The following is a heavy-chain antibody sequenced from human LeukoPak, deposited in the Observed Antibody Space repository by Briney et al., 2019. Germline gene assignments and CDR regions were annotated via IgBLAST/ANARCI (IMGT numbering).Heavy chain of an antibody. CDR1: GGTFSSYA. CDR2: IIPIFGTA. V-gene: IGHV1-69*13. J-gene: IGHJ4*02. CDR3: ARVSKAGTFDY. Sequence: SVKVSCKASGGTFSSYAISWVRQAPGPGLEWMGGIIPIFGTANYAQKFEGRVTITADESTSTAYVELSRLRSEDTAVYYCARVSKAGTFDYWGQGTLVTVSS. D-gene: IGHD1-1*01.